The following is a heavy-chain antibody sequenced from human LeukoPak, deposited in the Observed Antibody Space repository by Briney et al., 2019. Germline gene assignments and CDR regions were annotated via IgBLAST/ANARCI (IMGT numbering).Heavy chain of an antibody. J-gene: IGHJ3*02. D-gene: IGHD3-22*01. CDR3: ARDPSGYDAFDI. CDR1: GCSISSYY. Sequence: SETLSLTCTVSGCSISSYYWSWIRQPPGNGLEWIGYIYYSGSTNYNPSLKSRVTISVDTSKNQFSLKLSSVTAADTAVYYCARDPSGYDAFDIWGQGTMVTVSS. V-gene: IGHV4-59*01. CDR2: IYYSGST.